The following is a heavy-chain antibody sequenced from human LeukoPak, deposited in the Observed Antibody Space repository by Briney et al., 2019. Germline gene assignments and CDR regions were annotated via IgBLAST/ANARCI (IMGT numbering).Heavy chain of an antibody. CDR2: IYPGDSAT. CDR3: ARQAQPFGGMDV. J-gene: IGHJ6*01. Sequence: GYSLKISCKGSGHSFNTRRIAWVRQMPGKGLEWMGIIYPGDSATRYSPSFEGQVTISGDKSISTAYLQCSSLKASVTAMYYCARQAQPFGGMDVWGEGATVAVSS. CDR1: GHSFNTRR. D-gene: IGHD3-16*01. V-gene: IGHV5-51*01.